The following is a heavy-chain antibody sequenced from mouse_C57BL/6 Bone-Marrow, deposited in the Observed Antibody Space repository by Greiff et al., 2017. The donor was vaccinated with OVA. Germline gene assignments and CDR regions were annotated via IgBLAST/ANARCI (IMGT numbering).Heavy chain of an antibody. CDR1: GFTFSSYG. Sequence: EVHLVESGGDLVKPGGSLKLSCAASGFTFSSYGMSWVRQTPDKRLEWVATISSGGSYTYYPDSVKGRFTISRDNAKNTLYLQMSSLKSEDTAMYYCARQEGSGAYAMDYWGQGTSVTVSS. CDR3: ARQEGSGAYAMDY. V-gene: IGHV5-6*01. CDR2: ISSGGSYT. D-gene: IGHD3-2*02. J-gene: IGHJ4*01.